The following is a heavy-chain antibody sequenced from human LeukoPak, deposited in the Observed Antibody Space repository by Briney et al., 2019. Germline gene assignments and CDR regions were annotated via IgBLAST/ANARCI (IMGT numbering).Heavy chain of an antibody. CDR2: IIPIFGTA. CDR1: GGTFSSYA. Sequence: GASVKVSCKASGGTFSSYAISWVRQAPGQGLEWMGGIIPIFGTANYAQKFQGSVTITADESTSTAYMELSSLRSEDTAVYYCAREVASYDILTPGAFDIWGQGTMVTVSS. V-gene: IGHV1-69*13. D-gene: IGHD3-9*01. J-gene: IGHJ3*02. CDR3: AREVASYDILTPGAFDI.